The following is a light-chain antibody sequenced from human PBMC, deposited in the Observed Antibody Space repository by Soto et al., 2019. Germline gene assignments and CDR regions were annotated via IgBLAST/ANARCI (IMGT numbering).Light chain of an antibody. CDR3: CSYAGSVTWV. J-gene: IGLJ3*02. Sequence: QSALTQPASVSGSPGQSITISCTGTRSDVGIYNLVSWYQQHPGKAPKLIIYEVSKRPSGVSNRFSGSKSGNTASLTISGLQTDDEADYYCCSYAGSVTWVFGGGTKLTVL. CDR1: RSDVGIYNL. V-gene: IGLV2-23*02. CDR2: EVS.